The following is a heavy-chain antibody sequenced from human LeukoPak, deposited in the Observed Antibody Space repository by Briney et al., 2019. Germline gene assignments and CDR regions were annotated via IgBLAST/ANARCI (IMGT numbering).Heavy chain of an antibody. V-gene: IGHV1-2*02. D-gene: IGHD5-18*01. CDR3: AREGYSYGYGPFFDY. CDR1: GYTFTGYY. J-gene: IGHJ4*02. CDR2: INPNSGGT. Sequence: ASVKVSCKASGYTFTGYYMHWVRQAPGQGLEWMGWINPNSGGTNYAQKFRGRVTMTRDTSISTAYMELSRLRSDDTAVYYCAREGYSYGYGPFFDYWGQGTLVTVSS.